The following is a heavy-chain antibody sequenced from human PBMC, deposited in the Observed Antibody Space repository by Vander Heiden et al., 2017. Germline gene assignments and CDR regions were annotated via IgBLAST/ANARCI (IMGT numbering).Heavy chain of an antibody. CDR2: ISWNSGSI. D-gene: IGHD3-3*01. J-gene: IGHJ4*02. CDR1: GFTFDDYA. CDR3: AKGESYDFWSGYRYYFDY. V-gene: IGHV3-9*01. Sequence: EVQLVESGGGLVQPGRSLRLSCAASGFTFDDYAMHWVRQAPGKGLEWVSGISWNSGSIGYADSVKGRVTISRDNAKNSLYLQMNSLRAEETALYYCAKGESYDFWSGYRYYFDYWGQGTLVTVSS.